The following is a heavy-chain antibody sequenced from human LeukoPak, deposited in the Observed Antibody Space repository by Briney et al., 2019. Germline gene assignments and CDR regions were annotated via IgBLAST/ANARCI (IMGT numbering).Heavy chain of an antibody. CDR3: ARPIDSSGYYSYFDY. Sequence: GESLKISCKGSGYSFTSYWIGWVRQMPGKGLEWMGIIYPGDSETRYSPSFQGQVTISADKSISTAYLQWSSLKASDTAMYYCARPIDSSGYYSYFDYWGQGTLVTVSS. CDR2: IYPGDSET. J-gene: IGHJ4*02. V-gene: IGHV5-51*01. D-gene: IGHD3-22*01. CDR1: GYSFTSYW.